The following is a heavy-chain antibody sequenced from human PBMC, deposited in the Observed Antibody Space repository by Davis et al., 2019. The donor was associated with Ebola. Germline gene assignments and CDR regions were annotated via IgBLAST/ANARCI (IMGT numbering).Heavy chain of an antibody. Sequence: PGGSLRLSCAASGFTFSSYWMHWVRQAPGKGLEWVSSISGSGENTYYADSVKGRFTISRDNSKRTLYLQMNSLRAQDTAVYYCAKVGSTSWEIFYLDYWGQGTLVTVSS. CDR3: AKVGSTSWEIFYLDY. J-gene: IGHJ4*02. D-gene: IGHD6-6*01. CDR1: GFTFSSYW. V-gene: IGHV3-23*01. CDR2: ISGSGENT.